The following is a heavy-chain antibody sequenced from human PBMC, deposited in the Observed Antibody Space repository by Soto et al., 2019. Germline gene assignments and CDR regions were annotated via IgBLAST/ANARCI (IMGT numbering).Heavy chain of an antibody. Sequence: EVQLVESGGGLLQPGGSLRLSCAVSGSTFSNDWMHWVRQAPGKGLVWVSHINSDGSSTNYADFVKGRFTIATDNDKNTVYLQMNSLRAEDTAVYYCARDRSYSLDVWGQGTTVTVSS. CDR2: INSDGSST. J-gene: IGHJ6*02. CDR3: ARDRSYSLDV. V-gene: IGHV3-74*01. CDR1: GSTFSNDW.